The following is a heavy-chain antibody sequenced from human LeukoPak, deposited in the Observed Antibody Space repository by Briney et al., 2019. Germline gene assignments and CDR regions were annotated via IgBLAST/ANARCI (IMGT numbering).Heavy chain of an antibody. CDR1: GFTFSSYS. J-gene: IGHJ4*02. CDR3: ARASRYDFWSGYPYYFDY. D-gene: IGHD3-3*01. Sequence: PGGSVRLSCAASGFTFSSYSMNWVRQAPGKGLEWVSYISSSSSTIYYADSVKGRVTIARDNAKNSLYLQMNSLRAEDTAVYYRARASRYDFWSGYPYYFDYWGQGTLVTVSS. V-gene: IGHV3-48*01. CDR2: ISSSSSTI.